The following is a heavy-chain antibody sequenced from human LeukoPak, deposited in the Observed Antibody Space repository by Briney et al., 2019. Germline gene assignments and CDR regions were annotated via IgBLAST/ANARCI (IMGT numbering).Heavy chain of an antibody. Sequence: ASVKVSCKVSGYTLTELSMHWVRQALGKGLEWMGGFDPEDGETIYAQKFQGRVTMTEDTSTDTAYMELSSLRSEDTAVYYCAILPLLGRMESLAFDIWGQGTMVTVSS. CDR3: AILPLLGRMESLAFDI. J-gene: IGHJ3*02. D-gene: IGHD3-3*01. CDR2: FDPEDGET. CDR1: GYTLTELS. V-gene: IGHV1-24*01.